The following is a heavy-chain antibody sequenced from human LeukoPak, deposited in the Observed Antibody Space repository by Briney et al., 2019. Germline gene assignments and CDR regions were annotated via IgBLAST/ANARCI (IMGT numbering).Heavy chain of an antibody. Sequence: PGGSLRLSCAASGFTSSNYWMHWVRQAPGKGLVWVSRINGDGTGTSYADSVKGRFTISRDNAKNTLYLQMNSLRAEDTAVYYCARRAGAYSHPYDYWGQGTLVTVSS. V-gene: IGHV3-74*01. J-gene: IGHJ4*02. CDR1: GFTSSNYW. CDR3: ARRAGAYSHPYDY. D-gene: IGHD4/OR15-4a*01. CDR2: INGDGTGT.